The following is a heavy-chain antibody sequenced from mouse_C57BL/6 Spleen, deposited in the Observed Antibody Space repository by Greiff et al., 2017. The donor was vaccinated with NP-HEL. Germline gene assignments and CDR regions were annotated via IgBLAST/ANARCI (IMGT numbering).Heavy chain of an antibody. J-gene: IGHJ4*01. D-gene: IGHD3-3*01. Sequence: EVQRVESGEGLVKPGGSLKLSCAASGFTFSSYAMSWVRQTPEKRLEWVAYISSGGDYIYYADTVKGRFTISRDNARNTLYLQMSSLKSEDTAMYYCTREGRLPYAMDYWGQGTSVTVSS. CDR2: ISSGGDYI. CDR1: GFTFSSYA. CDR3: TREGRLPYAMDY. V-gene: IGHV5-9-1*02.